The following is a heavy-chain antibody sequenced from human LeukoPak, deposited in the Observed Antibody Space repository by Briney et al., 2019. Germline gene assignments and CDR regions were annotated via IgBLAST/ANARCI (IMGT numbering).Heavy chain of an antibody. J-gene: IGHJ4*02. V-gene: IGHV3-23*01. D-gene: IGHD6-13*01. Sequence: GGSLRLSCAASGFTFSSYAMSWVRQAPGKGLEWVSAISGSAGSTYYADSVKGRFTISRDNSKNMLYMQMNSLRAEDTDVYYCAKDRSSTWTKYYFDYWGQGTLVTVSS. CDR3: AKDRSSTWTKYYFDY. CDR1: GFTFSSYA. CDR2: ISGSAGST.